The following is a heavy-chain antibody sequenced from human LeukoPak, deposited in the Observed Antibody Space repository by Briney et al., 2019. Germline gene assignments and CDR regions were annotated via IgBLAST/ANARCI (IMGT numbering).Heavy chain of an antibody. CDR2: ISGSGGST. Sequence: PGGSLRLSCAASGFTFSSYAMSWVRQPPGRGLEWVSAISGSGGSTYYDPSVKGRFTISRDNSKNTLYLQMNSLRAEDTGVYFCAKPRVVNAVIVYFDYWGQGTLVTVSS. D-gene: IGHD3-3*01. CDR3: AKPRVVNAVIVYFDY. CDR1: GFTFSSYA. J-gene: IGHJ4*02. V-gene: IGHV3-23*01.